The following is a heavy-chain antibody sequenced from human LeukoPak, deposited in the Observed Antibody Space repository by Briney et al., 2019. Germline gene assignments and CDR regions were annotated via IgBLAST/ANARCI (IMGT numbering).Heavy chain of an antibody. CDR1: GFTFSSYS. Sequence: GGSLRLSCAASGFTFSSYSMNWVRQAPGKGLEWVSSISSSSSYIYYADSVKGRFTISRDNSKNTLYLQMNSLRAEDTAVYYCARDRVGATDYFDYWGQGTLVTVSS. J-gene: IGHJ4*02. CDR2: ISSSSSYI. D-gene: IGHD1-26*01. V-gene: IGHV3-21*01. CDR3: ARDRVGATDYFDY.